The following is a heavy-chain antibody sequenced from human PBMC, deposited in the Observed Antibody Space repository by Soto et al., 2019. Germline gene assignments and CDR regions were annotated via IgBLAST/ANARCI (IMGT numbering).Heavy chain of an antibody. D-gene: IGHD6-19*01. Sequence: SETLSLTCSVSGGSVSSRGFYWTWIRQPPGKGLERIGYMAFDGRTNYNPSLNSRVTISQDTSKNQFSLKLGSVTAADTAIYYCARLPDISGWPFDFWGQGILVTSPQ. CDR3: ARLPDISGWPFDF. V-gene: IGHV4-61*08. CDR1: GGSVSSRGFY. J-gene: IGHJ4*02. CDR2: MAFDGRT.